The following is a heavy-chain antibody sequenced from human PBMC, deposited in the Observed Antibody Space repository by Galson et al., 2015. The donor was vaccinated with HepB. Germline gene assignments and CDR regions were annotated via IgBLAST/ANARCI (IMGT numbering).Heavy chain of an antibody. D-gene: IGHD1-1*01. V-gene: IGHV2-70*01. J-gene: IGHJ6*02. Sequence: PALVKPTQTLTLTCTFSGFSLSTSGTCVGWIRQPPGKALEWLALVDWDDNKYYSTSLKTRLTVSKDTSKNQEVLIMTNMDPVDTATYYCARTDTAGTTRYYFYPMDVWSQGATVTVSS. CDR3: ARTDTAGTTRYYFYPMDV. CDR1: GFSLSTSGTC. CDR2: VDWDDNK.